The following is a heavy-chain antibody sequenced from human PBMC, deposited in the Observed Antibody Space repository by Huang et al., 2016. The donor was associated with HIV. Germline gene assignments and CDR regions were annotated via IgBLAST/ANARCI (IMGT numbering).Heavy chain of an antibody. D-gene: IGHD3-22*01. V-gene: IGHV1-8*01. CDR1: GYSFSNYD. Sequence: QVQLVQSGAEVRRPGASVKIYCKASGYSFSNYDLNWVRQTSGQGLEWMGWRNPNSGVAGYAQKFQGRVTMTRNTSISTAYLELKGLTAEDTAVYYCARNDYYDGLPWGQGTMVTVSS. CDR2: RNPNSGVA. J-gene: IGHJ3*01. CDR3: ARNDYYDGLP.